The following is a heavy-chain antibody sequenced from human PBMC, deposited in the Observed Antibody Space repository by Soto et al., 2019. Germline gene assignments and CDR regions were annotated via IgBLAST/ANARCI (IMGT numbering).Heavy chain of an antibody. CDR3: ASTRGFTYYYYYGMDV. CDR1: GGTFSSYA. D-gene: IGHD3-10*01. V-gene: IGHV1-69*13. Sequence: SVKVSCKASGGTFSSYAISWVRQAPGQGLEWMGGIIPIFGTANYAQKFQGRVTITADESTSTAYMELSSLRSEDTAVYYCASTRGFTYYYYYGMDVWGQGTTVTVSS. J-gene: IGHJ6*02. CDR2: IIPIFGTA.